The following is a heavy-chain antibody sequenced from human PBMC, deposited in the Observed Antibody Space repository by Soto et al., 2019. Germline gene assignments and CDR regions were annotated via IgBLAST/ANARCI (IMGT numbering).Heavy chain of an antibody. Sequence: SVKGSWKASGSTLSSYAISLVRQAPGQGLQWMGGIIPIFGTANYAQKFQGRVTITADESTSTAYMELSSLRSEDTAVYYFARAWGLAARPTYYYYYYGMDVWGKGNTVTVS. CDR3: ARAWGLAARPTYYYYYYGMDV. D-gene: IGHD6-6*01. CDR1: GSTLSSYA. V-gene: IGHV1-69*13. CDR2: IIPIFGTA. J-gene: IGHJ6*04.